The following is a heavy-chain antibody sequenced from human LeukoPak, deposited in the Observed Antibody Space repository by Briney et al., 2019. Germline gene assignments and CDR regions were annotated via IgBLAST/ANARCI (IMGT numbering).Heavy chain of an antibody. J-gene: IGHJ4*02. V-gene: IGHV3-23*01. CDR1: GFTFSSYA. CDR2: ISGSGGST. D-gene: IGHD6-13*01. CDR3: AKGGAGTPVGSYFDY. Sequence: GGSLRLSCAASGFTFSSYAMSWVRQAPGKGLEWVSAISGSGGSTYYADSVKGRFTISRDNSKNTLYLQMNSLRAEDTAVYYCAKGGAGTPVGSYFDYWGQGTLVTVSS.